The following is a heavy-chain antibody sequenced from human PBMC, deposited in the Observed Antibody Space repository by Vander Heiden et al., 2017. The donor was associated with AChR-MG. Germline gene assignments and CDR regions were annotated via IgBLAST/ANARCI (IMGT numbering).Heavy chain of an antibody. D-gene: IGHD3-3*01. CDR2: ISGSGGST. CDR1: GFTFSSYA. V-gene: IGHV3-23*01. Sequence: EVQLLESGGGLVQPGGSLRLSCAASGFTFSSYAMSWVRQAPGKGLEWVSAISGSGGSTYYADSVKGRFTISRDNSKNTLYLQMNSLRAEDTAVYYCAKVRSYYDCWSGYYTGFDYWGQGTLVTVSS. CDR3: AKVRSYYDCWSGYYTGFDY. J-gene: IGHJ4*02.